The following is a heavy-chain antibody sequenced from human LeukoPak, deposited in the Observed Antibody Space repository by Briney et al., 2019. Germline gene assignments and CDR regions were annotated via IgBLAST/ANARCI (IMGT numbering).Heavy chain of an antibody. CDR1: GFTFSSYG. CDR3: AKSMDNENSDY. J-gene: IGHJ4*02. V-gene: IGHV3-30*18. CDR2: ISYDGSNK. D-gene: IGHD2-2*03. Sequence: PGGSLRLSCAASGFTFSSYGMHWVRQAPGKGLEWVAVISYDGSNKYYADSVKGRFTISRDNSKYTLYLQMNSLRAEDTAVYYCAKSMDNENSDYWGQGTLVTVSS.